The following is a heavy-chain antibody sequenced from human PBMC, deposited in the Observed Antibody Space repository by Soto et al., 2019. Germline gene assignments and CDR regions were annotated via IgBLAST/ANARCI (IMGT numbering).Heavy chain of an antibody. CDR1: GYSFTSYW. V-gene: IGHV5-51*01. J-gene: IGHJ6*02. D-gene: IGHD3-10*01. CDR3: ATHRYGSGSYYNPYYYGVDV. CDR2: IYPGDSDT. Sequence: GESLKISCNGSGYSFTSYWIGWVRQMPGKGLEWMGIIYPGDSDTRYSPSFQGQVTISADKSISTAYLQWSSLKASDTAMYYCATHRYGSGSYYNPYYYGVDVWGQGTTVTVSS.